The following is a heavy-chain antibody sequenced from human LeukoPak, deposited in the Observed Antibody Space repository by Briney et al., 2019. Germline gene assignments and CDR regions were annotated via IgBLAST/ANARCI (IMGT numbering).Heavy chain of an antibody. D-gene: IGHD5-12*01. V-gene: IGHV1-24*01. Sequence: GASVKVSCKASGGTFSSYAISWVRQAPGQGLEWMGGFDPEDGETIYAQKFQGRVTMTEDTSTDTAYMELSSLRSEDTAVYYCATPSPRGIDYWGQGTLVTVSS. CDR1: GGTFSSYA. CDR2: FDPEDGET. J-gene: IGHJ4*02. CDR3: ATPSPRGIDY.